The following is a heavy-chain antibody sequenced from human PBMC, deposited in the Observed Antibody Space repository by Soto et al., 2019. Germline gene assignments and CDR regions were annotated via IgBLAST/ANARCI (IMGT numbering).Heavy chain of an antibody. V-gene: IGHV3-23*01. D-gene: IGHD3-10*01. CDR2: ISGSGISK. J-gene: IGHJ3*02. Sequence: PGGSLRLSCAASGFTFSSYAMSWVRQAPGKGLEWVSAISGSGISKYYADSVKGRFTISRDNSKNTLYLLMKSLRAEDTAVYYCARRLLWFGELLNAFDIWGQGTIVTVSS. CDR3: ARRLLWFGELLNAFDI. CDR1: GFTFSSYA.